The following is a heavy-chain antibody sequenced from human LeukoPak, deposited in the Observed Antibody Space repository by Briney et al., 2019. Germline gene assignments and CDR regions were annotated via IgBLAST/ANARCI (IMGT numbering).Heavy chain of an antibody. CDR3: ARRGDGGRSFDY. J-gene: IGHJ4*02. D-gene: IGHD4-23*01. CDR1: GFTVSTNY. CDR2: IYSGGST. Sequence: GGSLRLSCAASGFTVSTNYMSWVRQAPGKGLEWVSIIYSGGSTYYADPVKGRFTISRDNSKNTLYLQVNSLRAEDTALYYCARRGDGGRSFDYWGQGTLVTVSS. V-gene: IGHV3-53*01.